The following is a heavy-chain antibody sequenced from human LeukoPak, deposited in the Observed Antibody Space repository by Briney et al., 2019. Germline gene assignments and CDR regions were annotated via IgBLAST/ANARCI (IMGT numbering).Heavy chain of an antibody. CDR1: GGSISSYY. Sequence: KPSETLSLTCTVSGGSISSYYWSWIRQPPGKGLEWIGYIYYSGSTNYNPSLNSRVTISVDTSKNQFSLKLSSVTAADTAVYYCARGNDFWSGSFDPWGQGTLVTVSS. J-gene: IGHJ5*02. CDR3: ARGNDFWSGSFDP. V-gene: IGHV4-59*01. D-gene: IGHD3-3*01. CDR2: IYYSGST.